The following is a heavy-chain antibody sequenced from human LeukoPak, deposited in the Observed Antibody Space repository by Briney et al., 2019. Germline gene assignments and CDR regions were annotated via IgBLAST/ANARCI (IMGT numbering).Heavy chain of an antibody. J-gene: IGHJ4*02. D-gene: IGHD3-22*01. CDR1: GFIFSSYS. CDR3: ARDFHVRNYDIGGYSY. V-gene: IGHV3-48*01. CDR2: ISSSSRTI. Sequence: GGSLRLSCATSGFIFSSYSMNWVRQAPGKGLEWVPYISSSSRTIYYADSAKGRFTISRDNAKNSLYLQMNSLRAEDTAVYYCARDFHVRNYDIGGYSYWGQGTLVTVSS.